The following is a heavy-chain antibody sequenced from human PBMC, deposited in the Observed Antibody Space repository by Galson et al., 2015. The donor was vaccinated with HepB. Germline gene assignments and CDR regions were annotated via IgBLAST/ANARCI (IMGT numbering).Heavy chain of an antibody. CDR3: AGEGGSWYYGGFDI. D-gene: IGHD6-13*01. Sequence: SVKVSCKASGYTFTNYYVHWVRQAPGQGLEWMGIINPSGGSTSYAQKFQGRVTMTRDRSTSTVYMELSSLRSEDTAVYFCAGEGGSWYYGGFDIWGQGTMVTVSS. CDR2: INPSGGST. V-gene: IGHV1-46*03. J-gene: IGHJ3*02. CDR1: GYTFTNYY.